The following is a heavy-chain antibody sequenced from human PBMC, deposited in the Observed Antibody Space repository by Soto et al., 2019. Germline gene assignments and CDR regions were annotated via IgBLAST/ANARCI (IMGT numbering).Heavy chain of an antibody. J-gene: IGHJ2*01. CDR2: IGGTSGST. Sequence: EVQLLESRGGLVQPGGSLRLSCAASGFTFSNFAMSWVRRAPGKGLEWVSAIGGTSGSTYYADSVKGRFTISRDNSKNTLSLQMNSLRGEDTSVYYCAKGRGDGYFDLWGRGTLVTVSS. D-gene: IGHD7-27*01. V-gene: IGHV3-23*01. CDR1: GFTFSNFA. CDR3: AKGRGDGYFDL.